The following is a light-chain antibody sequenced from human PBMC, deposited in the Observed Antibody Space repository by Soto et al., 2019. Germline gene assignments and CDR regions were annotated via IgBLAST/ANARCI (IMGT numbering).Light chain of an antibody. CDR3: QQYNNWPRT. CDR1: QSVSSN. V-gene: IGKV3-15*01. Sequence: EKLLTQSPATLSVSPGERATLSCRASQSVSSNLAWYQQKPGQAPRLVLYGASTRATGIPVRFSGSGSGTEFTLTISSLQSEDFAVYYCQQYNNWPRTFGQGTKVDI. CDR2: GAS. J-gene: IGKJ1*01.